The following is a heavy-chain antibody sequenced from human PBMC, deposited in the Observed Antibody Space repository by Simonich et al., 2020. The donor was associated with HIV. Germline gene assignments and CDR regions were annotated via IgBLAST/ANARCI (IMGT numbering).Heavy chain of an antibody. CDR3: ASSDGNPYYWYFDL. CDR1: GGSFSVYH. Sequence: QVQLQQWGAGLLKPSETLSLTCAVYGGSFSVYHCSWIRQPPGKGLVGIGDINHSGILYYTPSLKIRVTISVATSKNQFSLKLGSVTAADTAVYYCASSDGNPYYWYFDLWGRGTLVTVSS. CDR2: INHSGIL. J-gene: IGHJ2*01. V-gene: IGHV4-34*01. D-gene: IGHD1-1*01.